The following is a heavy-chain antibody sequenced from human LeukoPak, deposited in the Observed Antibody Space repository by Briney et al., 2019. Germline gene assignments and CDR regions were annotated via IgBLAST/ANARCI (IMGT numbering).Heavy chain of an antibody. CDR1: GGSISSGGYS. J-gene: IGHJ3*02. V-gene: IGHV4-30-4*07. Sequence: SQTLSLTCAVSGGSISSGGYSWSWIRQPPGKGLEWIGYIYYSGSTYYNPSLKSRVTISVGTSKNQFSLKLSSVTAADTAVYYCARIMTRDAFDIWGQGTMVTVSS. CDR2: IYYSGST. CDR3: ARIMTRDAFDI. D-gene: IGHD2-8*01.